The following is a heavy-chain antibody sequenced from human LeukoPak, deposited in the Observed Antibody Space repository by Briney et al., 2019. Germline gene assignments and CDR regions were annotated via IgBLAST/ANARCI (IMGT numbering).Heavy chain of an antibody. J-gene: IGHJ4*02. Sequence: GRSLRLSCAASGFTFSTYAMHWVRQAPGKGLEWVAVISFDGTNKYYADSVKGRFTISRDNSKNTLYLQMNSLRAEDTAVYYCARDLGYWGQGTLVTVSS. CDR2: ISFDGTNK. V-gene: IGHV3-30-3*01. CDR3: ARDLGY. CDR1: GFTFSTYA.